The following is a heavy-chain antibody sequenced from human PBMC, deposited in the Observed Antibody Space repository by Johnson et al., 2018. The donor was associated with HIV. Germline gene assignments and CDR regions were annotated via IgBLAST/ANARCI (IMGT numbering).Heavy chain of an antibody. CDR2: LRGETYGATT. Sequence: VQLVESGGDLVQPGRSRKLSCTASGFTLGDYAMSWFRHAPGKGLEWVGFLRGETYGATTAYAASVKGRFSISRDDSKNIAYLQMNSLRAEDTAVYYCAKRVPSKQLVDAFDIWGQGTMVTVSS. CDR1: GFTLGDYA. J-gene: IGHJ3*02. V-gene: IGHV3-49*03. CDR3: AKRVPSKQLVDAFDI. D-gene: IGHD6-6*01.